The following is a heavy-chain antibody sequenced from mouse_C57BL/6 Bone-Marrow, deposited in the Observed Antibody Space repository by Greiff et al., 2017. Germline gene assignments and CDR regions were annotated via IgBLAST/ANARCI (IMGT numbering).Heavy chain of an antibody. CDR3: AVLRYWYFGV. J-gene: IGHJ1*03. D-gene: IGHD1-1*01. Sequence: QVQLKESGPELVKPGASVKISCKASGYAFSSSWMNWVKQRPGKGLEWSGRIYPGDGDTNYNGKFKGKATLTADKSSSTAYMQLSSLTSEDSAVYFCAVLRYWYFGVWGTGTTVTVSS. CDR2: IYPGDGDT. CDR1: GYAFSSSW. V-gene: IGHV1-82*01.